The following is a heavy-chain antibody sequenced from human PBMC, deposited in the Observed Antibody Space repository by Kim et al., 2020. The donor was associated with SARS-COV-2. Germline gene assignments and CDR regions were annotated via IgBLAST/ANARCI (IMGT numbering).Heavy chain of an antibody. D-gene: IGHD3-10*01. CDR2: ISSSGGTI. J-gene: IGHJ6*03. CDR1: GFTFSDYY. Sequence: GGSLRLSCAASGFTFSDYYMSWIRQAPGKGLEWVSYISSSGGTIYYADSVKGRFTISRDNAKNSLYLQMNSPRAEDTAVYYCARVSVGSWSYFFHRYHYYYCYLDVWGKGTTVTVSS. CDR3: ARVSVGSWSYFFHRYHYYYCYLDV. V-gene: IGHV3-11*01.